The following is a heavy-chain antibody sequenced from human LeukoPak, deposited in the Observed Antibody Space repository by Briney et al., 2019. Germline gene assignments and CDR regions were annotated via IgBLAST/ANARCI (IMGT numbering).Heavy chain of an antibody. CDR3: ARAPGWQAYFDC. D-gene: IGHD5-24*01. J-gene: IGHJ4*02. CDR2: IWYDGSNK. CDR1: GFTFSSYG. V-gene: IGHV3-33*01. Sequence: GRSLRLSCAASGFTFSSYGMHWVRQAPGKGLEWVAVIWYDGSNKYYADSVKGRFTISRDSSKNTLYLQMNSLRAEDTAVYYCARAPGWQAYFDCWGQGTLVTVSS.